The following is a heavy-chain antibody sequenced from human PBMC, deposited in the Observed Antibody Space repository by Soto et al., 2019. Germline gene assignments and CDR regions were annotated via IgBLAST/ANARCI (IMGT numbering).Heavy chain of an antibody. CDR2: ISAYNGNT. V-gene: IGHV1-18*01. CDR1: GGTFSSYA. J-gene: IGHJ5*02. CDR3: ARDSSGDRFDP. D-gene: IGHD3-9*01. Sequence: ASVKVSCKASGGTFSSYAISWVRQAPGQGLEWMGWISAYNGNTNYAQKLQGRVTMTTDTSTSTAYMELRSLRSDDTAVYYCARDSSGDRFDPWGQGTLVTVSS.